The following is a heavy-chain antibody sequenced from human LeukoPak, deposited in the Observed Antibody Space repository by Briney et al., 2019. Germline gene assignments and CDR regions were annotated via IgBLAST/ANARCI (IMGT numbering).Heavy chain of an antibody. CDR3: ARASVGDYYHIDY. CDR1: GGSFSGYY. V-gene: IGHV4-34*01. J-gene: IGHJ4*02. D-gene: IGHD4-17*01. CDR2: INHSGST. Sequence: SETLSLTCAVYGGSFSGYYWSWIRQPPGKGLEWIGEINHSGSTNYNPSLKSRVTISVDTSKNQFSLKLSSATAADTAVYYCARASVGDYYHIDYWGQGTLVTVSS.